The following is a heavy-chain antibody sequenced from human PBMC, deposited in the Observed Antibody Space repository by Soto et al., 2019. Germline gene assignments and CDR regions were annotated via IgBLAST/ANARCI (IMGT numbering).Heavy chain of an antibody. Sequence: EVQLVESGGGSVQPGESLRLSCAASEFTLSSYWMHWVRQAPGKGLVWVSRIIGDGSGANYADSVKGRFTISRDNAKNTLYLQMNSLRAEETAVYYCARDRVHGSGGLDYWGQGILVTVSS. CDR2: IIGDGSGA. CDR3: ARDRVHGSGGLDY. J-gene: IGHJ4*02. V-gene: IGHV3-74*01. D-gene: IGHD3-10*01. CDR1: EFTLSSYW.